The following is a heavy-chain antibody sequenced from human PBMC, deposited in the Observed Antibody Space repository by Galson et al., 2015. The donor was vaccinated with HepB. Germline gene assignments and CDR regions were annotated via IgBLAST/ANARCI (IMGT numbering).Heavy chain of an antibody. CDR1: GFTFSSYG. J-gene: IGHJ6*02. Sequence: SLRLSCAASGFTFSSYGMHWVRQAPGKGLEWVAVIWYDGSNKYYADSVKGRFTISRDNSKNTLYLQMNSLRAEDTAVYYCARDQWRTYYDFWSGYYQMVSVGHYHYYYGMDVWGQGTTLTVSS. D-gene: IGHD3-3*01. CDR2: IWYDGSNK. V-gene: IGHV3-33*01. CDR3: ARDQWRTYYDFWSGYYQMVSVGHYHYYYGMDV.